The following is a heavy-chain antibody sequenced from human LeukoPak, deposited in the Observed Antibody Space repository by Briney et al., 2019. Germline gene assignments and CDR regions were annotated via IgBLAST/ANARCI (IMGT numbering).Heavy chain of an antibody. CDR1: GYTFTSYY. V-gene: IGHV1-2*04. Sequence: ASVKVSCKASGYTFTSYYMHWARQAPGQGLEWMGWINPNSGGTNYAQKFQGWVTMTRDTSISTAYMELSRLRSDDTAVYYCARGGSITMVRGVIKYFQHWGQGTLVTVSS. D-gene: IGHD3-10*01. J-gene: IGHJ1*01. CDR2: INPNSGGT. CDR3: ARGGSITMVRGVIKYFQH.